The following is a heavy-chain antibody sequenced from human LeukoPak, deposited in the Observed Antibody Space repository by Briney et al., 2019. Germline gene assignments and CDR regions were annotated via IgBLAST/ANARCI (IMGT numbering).Heavy chain of an antibody. CDR1: GGSISSYY. CDR3: ARTSEGYCGGNSCWDYSYYMDV. Sequence: SETLSLTCTVSGGSISSYYWSWIRQPPGKGLEWIGYIYYSGSTNYNPSLKSRVTISVDTSKNQFSLKLTSVTAADTAVYYCARTSEGYCGGNSCWDYSYYMDVWGKGTTVTVSS. CDR2: IYYSGST. V-gene: IGHV4-59*01. J-gene: IGHJ6*03. D-gene: IGHD2-15*01.